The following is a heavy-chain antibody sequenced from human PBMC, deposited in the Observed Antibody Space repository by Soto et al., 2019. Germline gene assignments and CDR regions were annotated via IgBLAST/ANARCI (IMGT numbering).Heavy chain of an antibody. V-gene: IGHV4-4*07. CDR2: IRTRENT. CDR3: ARGWDDRSGYRIDY. CDR1: GGSIRGYY. Sequence: SETLSLTCSVSGGSIRGYYWSWIRQPAGKGLEWIGRIRTRENTNSNPSLRSRVTMSVDTSSNQFSLKLSSVNAADAAVYYCARGWDDRSGYRIDYWGQGTLVTVSS. D-gene: IGHD3-22*01. J-gene: IGHJ4*02.